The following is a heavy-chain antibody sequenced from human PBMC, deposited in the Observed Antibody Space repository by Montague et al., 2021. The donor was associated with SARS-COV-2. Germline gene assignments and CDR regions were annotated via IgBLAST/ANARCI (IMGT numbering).Heavy chain of an antibody. CDR3: ARGLQRVVPGVLGVGPYYYYYYMDV. J-gene: IGHJ6*03. CDR2: IYNSGTT. V-gene: IGHV4-59*01. D-gene: IGHD2-2*01. CDR1: NVSINNYP. Sequence: ETLSLTCTVSNVSINNYPRGWIRQAPGKGLEWIGHIYNSGTTDYNPSLRSRVTISMDTSRNQFSLKLRSVTTADTAVYYCARGLQRVVPGVLGVGPYYYYYYMDVWGKGTTVTVSS.